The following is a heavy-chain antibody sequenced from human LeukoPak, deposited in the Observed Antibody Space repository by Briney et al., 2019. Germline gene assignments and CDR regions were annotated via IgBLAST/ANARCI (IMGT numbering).Heavy chain of an antibody. CDR2: ISGSGGST. CDR3: AKDLPDYYGSGSWVFDY. CDR1: GFTFSSYA. Sequence: GGSLRLSCAASGFTFSSYATSWVRQAPGKGLEWVSAISGSGGSTYYADSVKGRFTISRDNSKNTLYLQMNSLRAEDTAVYYCAKDLPDYYGSGSWVFDYWGQGTLVTVSS. V-gene: IGHV3-23*01. D-gene: IGHD3-10*01. J-gene: IGHJ4*02.